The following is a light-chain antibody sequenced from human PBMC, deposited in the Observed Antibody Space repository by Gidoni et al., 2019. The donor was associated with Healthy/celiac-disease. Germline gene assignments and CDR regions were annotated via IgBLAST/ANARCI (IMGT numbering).Light chain of an antibody. J-gene: IGKJ3*01. Sequence: IQMTQSPSSLSASVGDRVTITCRASQSSSSYLNWYQQKPGKAPKLLIYAASSLQSGVPSRFSGSGSGTEFTLTISSLQPEDFATYYCQQSYSTPLFTFGPGTKVDIK. CDR1: QSSSSY. CDR3: QQSYSTPLFT. V-gene: IGKV1-39*01. CDR2: AAS.